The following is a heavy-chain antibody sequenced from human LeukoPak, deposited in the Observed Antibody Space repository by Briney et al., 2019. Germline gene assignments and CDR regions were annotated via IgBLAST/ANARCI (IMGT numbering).Heavy chain of an antibody. V-gene: IGHV3-33*01. CDR1: GFTFSSYG. Sequence: GRSLRLSCAASGFTFSSYGMHWVRQAPGKGLEWVAVIWYDGSNKYYADSVKGRFTISRDNSKNTLYLQMNSLRAEDTAVYYCVREGAPYYDILTGYYDAFDIWGQGTMVTVSS. J-gene: IGHJ3*02. CDR2: IWYDGSNK. CDR3: VREGAPYYDILTGYYDAFDI. D-gene: IGHD3-9*01.